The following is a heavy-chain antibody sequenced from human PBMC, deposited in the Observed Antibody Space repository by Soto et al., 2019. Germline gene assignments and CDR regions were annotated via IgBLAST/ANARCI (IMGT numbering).Heavy chain of an antibody. J-gene: IGHJ6*02. Sequence: SETLSLTCAVYGGSFSGYYWNWIRQPPGRGLEWIGEINHSGSTNYNPSLKSRVTISVDTSKNQFSLKLSSVTAADTAVYYCARVSGIYYYGMDVWGQGTTVTVSS. CDR3: ARVSGIYYYGMDV. CDR2: INHSGST. V-gene: IGHV4-34*01. CDR1: GGSFSGYY. D-gene: IGHD3-10*01.